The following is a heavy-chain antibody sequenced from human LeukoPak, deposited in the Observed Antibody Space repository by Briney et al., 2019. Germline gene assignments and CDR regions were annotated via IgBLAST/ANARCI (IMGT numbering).Heavy chain of an antibody. CDR1: GFTFSSYA. CDR2: ISGSGGST. V-gene: IGHV3-23*01. CDR3: AKWETPYYYDSSGYYPGAFDI. J-gene: IGHJ3*02. Sequence: GSLRLSCAASGFTFSSYAMSWVRQAPGKGLEWVSAISGSGGSTYYADSVKGRFTISRDNSKNTLYLQMNSLRAEDTAVYYCAKWETPYYYDSSGYYPGAFDIWGQGTMVTVSS. D-gene: IGHD3-22*01.